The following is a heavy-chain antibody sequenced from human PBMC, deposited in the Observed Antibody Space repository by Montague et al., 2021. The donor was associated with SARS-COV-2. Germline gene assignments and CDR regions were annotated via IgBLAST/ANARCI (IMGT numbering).Heavy chain of an antibody. CDR2: IYYSGST. CDR3: ARDGFYYDRSGPSNFDN. D-gene: IGHD3-22*01. Sequence: SETLSLTCTVSVGSISSNSCYWGWIRQPPGKALEWIGSIYYSGSTYYNPSLKSRVTMSVDTSENQFSLKLSSVTAADTAVYYCARDGFYYDRSGPSNFDNWGQGTPVTVSS. V-gene: IGHV4-39*07. J-gene: IGHJ4*02. CDR1: VGSISSNSCY.